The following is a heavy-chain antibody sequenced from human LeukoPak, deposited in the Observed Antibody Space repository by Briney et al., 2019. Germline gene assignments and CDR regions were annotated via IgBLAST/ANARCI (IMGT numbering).Heavy chain of an antibody. Sequence: PSETLSLTCTVSGGSVSSGSYYWSWIRQPPGRGLEWIGYIHYSGSTSYNPSLKSRVTISVDTSKNQFSLKLSSVTAADTAVYYCAREVSYSSSFWFDPWGQGTLVTVSS. CDR1: GGSVSSGSYY. D-gene: IGHD6-13*01. CDR2: IHYSGST. V-gene: IGHV4-61*01. CDR3: AREVSYSSSFWFDP. J-gene: IGHJ5*02.